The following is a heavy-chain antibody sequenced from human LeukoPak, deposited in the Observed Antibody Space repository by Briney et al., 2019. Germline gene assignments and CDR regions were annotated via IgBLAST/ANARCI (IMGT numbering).Heavy chain of an antibody. CDR2: IYSGGST. CDR3: ARRERFSVLN. Sequence: GGSLRLSCAASGFTVSSNYMSWVRQAPGKGLEWVSDIYSGGSTYYADSVKGRFTISRDNSKNTLYLQMNSLRAEDTAVYYCARRERFSVLNWGQGTLVTVSS. J-gene: IGHJ4*02. CDR1: GFTVSSNY. D-gene: IGHD3-3*01. V-gene: IGHV3-66*04.